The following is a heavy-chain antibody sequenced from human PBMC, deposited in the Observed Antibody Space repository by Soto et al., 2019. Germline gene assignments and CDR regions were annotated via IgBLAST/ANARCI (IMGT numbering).Heavy chain of an antibody. CDR3: ATHPMATIPYYYGMDV. J-gene: IGHJ6*02. V-gene: IGHV1-69*12. D-gene: IGHD5-12*01. Sequence: QVQLVQSGAEVKKPGSSVKVSCKASGGTFSSYAISWVRQAPGQGLEWTGGIIPIFGTANYAQKFQGRVTITADESTSTAYMELSSLRSEDTAVYYCATHPMATIPYYYGMDVWGQGTTVTVSS. CDR2: IIPIFGTA. CDR1: GGTFSSYA.